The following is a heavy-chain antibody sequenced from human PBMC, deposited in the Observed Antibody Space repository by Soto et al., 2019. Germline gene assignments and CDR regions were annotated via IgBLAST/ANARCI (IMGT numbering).Heavy chain of an antibody. Sequence: GGSLRLSCAASGFTFRNYGIHWVRQAPGKGLEWVAVIWFDGSKDYYADSVKGRVTISRDDSKNTVYLQMNSLRDEDTAVYYCARERDTSSHSDWLDPWGQGTLVTVSS. CDR2: IWFDGSKD. V-gene: IGHV3-33*08. J-gene: IGHJ5*02. CDR3: ARERDTSSHSDWLDP. CDR1: GFTFRNYG. D-gene: IGHD2-2*01.